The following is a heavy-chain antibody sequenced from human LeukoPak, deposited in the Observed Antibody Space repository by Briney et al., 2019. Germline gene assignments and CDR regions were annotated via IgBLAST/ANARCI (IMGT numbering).Heavy chain of an antibody. D-gene: IGHD1-26*01. CDR2: ISSGGSGI. CDR1: GFTFSSYA. J-gene: IGHJ4*02. V-gene: IGHV3-23*01. CDR3: AKKGLVGATDLRAFDY. Sequence: PGGSLRLSCAPSGFTFSSYAMSWVRQAPGKGLEWVSGISSGGSGIYYADSVKGRFTISRDNSKNTLNLQMNSLRVEYTAIYYCAKKGLVGATDLRAFDYWGQGTLVTVSS.